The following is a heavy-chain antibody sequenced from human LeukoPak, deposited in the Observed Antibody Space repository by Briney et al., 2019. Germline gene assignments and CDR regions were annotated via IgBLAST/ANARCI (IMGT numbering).Heavy chain of an antibody. Sequence: GGSLRLSCAASGFTFSRDWMHWVRQAPGKGLESVANIKQDGSEKYYVDSVKGRFTISRDNAKNSLYLQMNSLRAEDTAVYYCARGRSDYFYWGQGTLVTVSS. CDR1: GFTFSRDW. CDR2: IKQDGSEK. J-gene: IGHJ4*02. D-gene: IGHD4-17*01. CDR3: ARGRSDYFY. V-gene: IGHV3-7*04.